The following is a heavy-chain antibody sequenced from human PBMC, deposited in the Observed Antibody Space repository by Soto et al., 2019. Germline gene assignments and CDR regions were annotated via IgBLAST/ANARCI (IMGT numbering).Heavy chain of an antibody. J-gene: IGHJ4*02. CDR3: ARDQTDSGGYSDS. D-gene: IGHD2-15*01. CDR1: GYTFTGYY. Sequence: GSSVKVSCKASGYTFTGYYMHWVRQAPGQGLEWMGWINPNSGGTNYAQKFQGRVTMTRDTSISTAYMELSRLRAEDTAVYFCARDQTDSGGYSDSWGQGTLVTVSS. CDR2: INPNSGGT. V-gene: IGHV1-2*02.